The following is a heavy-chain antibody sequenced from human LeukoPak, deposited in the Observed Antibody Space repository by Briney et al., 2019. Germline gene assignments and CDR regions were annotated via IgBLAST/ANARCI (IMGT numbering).Heavy chain of an antibody. V-gene: IGHV3-23*01. J-gene: IGHJ4*02. Sequence: PGGSLRLSCAASGFVFNRYVMNWVRQAPGKGLEWVSAISGSGGSTYYADSVKGRFTISRDNSKNTLYLQMNSLRAEDTAVYYCVKDGSTVVMKYWGQGTLVTVSS. CDR1: GFVFNRYV. CDR2: ISGSGGST. D-gene: IGHD4-23*01. CDR3: VKDGSTVVMKY.